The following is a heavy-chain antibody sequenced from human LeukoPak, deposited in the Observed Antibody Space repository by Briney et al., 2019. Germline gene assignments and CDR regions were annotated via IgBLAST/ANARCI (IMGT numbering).Heavy chain of an antibody. CDR2: IKQDGSEK. CDR1: GFTFSSYW. J-gene: IGHJ3*02. Sequence: GGSLRLSCAASGFTFSSYWMSWVRQAPGKGLEWVANIKQDGSEKYYVDSVKGRFTISRDNAKNPLYLQMNSLRAEDTAVYYCARDLSRSYYYDSRPGAFDIWGQGTMVTVSS. D-gene: IGHD3-22*01. V-gene: IGHV3-7*01. CDR3: ARDLSRSYYYDSRPGAFDI.